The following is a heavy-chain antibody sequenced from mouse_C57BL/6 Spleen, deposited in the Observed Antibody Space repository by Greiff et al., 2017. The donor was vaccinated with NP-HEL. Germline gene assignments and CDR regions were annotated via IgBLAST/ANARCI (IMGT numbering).Heavy chain of an antibody. CDR1: GFTFSSYA. J-gene: IGHJ1*03. D-gene: IGHD1-1*01. V-gene: IGHV5-4*03. Sequence: EVKLVESGGGLVKPGGSLKLSCAASGFTFSSYAMSWVRQTPEKRLEWVATISDGGSYTYYPDNVKGRFTISRDNAKNNLYLQMSHLKSEDTAMYYCARVGYGSSPWYSDVWGTGTTVTVSS. CDR3: ARVGYGSSPWYSDV. CDR2: ISDGGSYT.